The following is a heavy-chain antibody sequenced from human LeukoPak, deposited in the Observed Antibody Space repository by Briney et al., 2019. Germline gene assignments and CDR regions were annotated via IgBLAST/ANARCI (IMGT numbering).Heavy chain of an antibody. J-gene: IGHJ4*02. CDR1: GFTFSGYA. Sequence: GGSLRLSCAASGFTFSGYAMSWVRQAPGKGLEWVSVIRGSGGSTYYADSVKGRFTISRDNSKNTLYLQMNSLRAEDTAVYYCAKEYYYATFGYSYFDYWGQGALVTVSS. V-gene: IGHV3-23*01. CDR2: IRGSGGST. D-gene: IGHD3-10*01. CDR3: AKEYYYATFGYSYFDY.